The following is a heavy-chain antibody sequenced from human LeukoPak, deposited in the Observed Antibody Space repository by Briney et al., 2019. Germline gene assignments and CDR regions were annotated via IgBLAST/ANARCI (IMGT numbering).Heavy chain of an antibody. CDR2: ISAYNGNT. Sequence: GASVEVSCKASGYTFTSSGICWVRQAPGQGLEWMGWISAYNGNTNYAQKLQGRVTMTTDTSTSTAYMELSSLRSEDTAVYYCARVGAARPYYYYYMDVWGKGTTVTVSS. J-gene: IGHJ6*03. CDR1: GYTFTSSG. D-gene: IGHD6-6*01. V-gene: IGHV1-18*01. CDR3: ARVGAARPYYYYYMDV.